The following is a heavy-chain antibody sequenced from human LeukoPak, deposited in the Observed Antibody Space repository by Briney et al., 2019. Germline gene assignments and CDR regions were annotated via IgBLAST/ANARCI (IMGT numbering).Heavy chain of an antibody. CDR3: AKDAPTIYYYYGMDV. V-gene: IGHV3-30*18. CDR1: AFTFSSYG. CDR2: ISNDGSNE. Sequence: GGSLRLSCAASAFTFSSYGMHWVRQAPGKGLEWVAAISNDGSNEYYADSVKGRFTISRDNSKNTLYLQMNSLRAEDTAVYYCAKDAPTIYYYYGMDVWGQGTTVTVSS. D-gene: IGHD5-24*01. J-gene: IGHJ6*02.